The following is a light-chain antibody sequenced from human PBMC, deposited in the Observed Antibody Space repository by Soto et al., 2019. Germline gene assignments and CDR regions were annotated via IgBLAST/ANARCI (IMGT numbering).Light chain of an antibody. CDR1: QSVSSY. CDR2: DAS. CDR3: QQRSNWPRAFT. Sequence: EIVLTQSPATLSLSPGERATLSCRASQSVSSYLAWYQPKPGQAPRLLIYDASNRATGIPARFSGSGSGTDFTLTISSLEPEDFAVYYCQQRSNWPRAFTFGPGTKVDIK. J-gene: IGKJ3*01. V-gene: IGKV3-11*01.